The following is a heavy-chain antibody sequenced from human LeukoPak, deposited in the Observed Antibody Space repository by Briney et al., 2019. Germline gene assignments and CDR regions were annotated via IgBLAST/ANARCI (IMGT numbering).Heavy chain of an antibody. J-gene: IGHJ5*02. V-gene: IGHV3-73*01. CDR1: GFTFSGSA. CDR2: IRSKANSYAT. Sequence: PGGSLRLSCAASGFTFSGSAMHWVRQDSGKGLECVGRIRSKANSYATAYAASVKGRFTISRDDSKNTAYLQMNSLKTEDTAVYYCTRRNYGSGSYWWFDPWGQGTLVTVSS. D-gene: IGHD3-10*01. CDR3: TRRNYGSGSYWWFDP.